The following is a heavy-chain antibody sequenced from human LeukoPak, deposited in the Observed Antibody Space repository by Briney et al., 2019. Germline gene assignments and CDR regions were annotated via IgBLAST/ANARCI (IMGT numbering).Heavy chain of an antibody. CDR2: IYTDGNT. D-gene: IGHD3-10*01. CDR3: AREQPPGVYFDY. CDR1: GFTVSSNY. J-gene: IGHJ4*02. Sequence: RGALRLSCAAPGFTVSSNYMSWVRQGPGKRLERVSIIYTDGNTYNADSVKGRFTIYRDNSKNTLYLQMNSLRAEDTAVYYCAREQPPGVYFDYWGQGALVTVSS. V-gene: IGHV3-53*01.